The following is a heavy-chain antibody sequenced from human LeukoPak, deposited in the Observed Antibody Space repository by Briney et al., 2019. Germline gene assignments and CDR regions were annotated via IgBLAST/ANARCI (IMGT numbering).Heavy chain of an antibody. CDR2: INPSSGGT. CDR3: ARARDLDY. CDR1: GYTFTGYF. Sequence: ASVKLSCKASGYTFTGYFMHWVRQAPGQGLEWMGRINPSSGGTNYAQKFQGRVTMTRDTSINTAYMELNRLRAYDTAGYFCARARDLDYWGQGTLVTVSS. J-gene: IGHJ4*02. V-gene: IGHV1-2*06.